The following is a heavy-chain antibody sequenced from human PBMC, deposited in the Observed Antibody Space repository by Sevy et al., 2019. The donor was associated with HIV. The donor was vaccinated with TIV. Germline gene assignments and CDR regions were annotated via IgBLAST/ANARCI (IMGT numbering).Heavy chain of an antibody. D-gene: IGHD3-22*01. CDR2: ISGNGGST. CDR3: ANLVRYYDSSGNH. Sequence: GGSLRLSCAASQFTFSSYAMTWVRHAPGKGLEWVSSISGNGGSTYYADSVKGRFTISRDNSKNTLYLQMNSLRAEDTAVYYCANLVRYYDSSGNHWGQGTLVTVSS. J-gene: IGHJ5*02. V-gene: IGHV3-23*01. CDR1: QFTFSSYA.